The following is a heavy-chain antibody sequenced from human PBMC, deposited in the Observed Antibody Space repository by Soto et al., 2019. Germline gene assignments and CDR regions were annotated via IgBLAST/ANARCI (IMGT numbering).Heavy chain of an antibody. CDR3: ARIYKMYSDFCSGYWDCDY. V-gene: IGHV1-46*01. Sequence: ASVKVSCKASGYTFTSYYMHWVRQAPGQGLEWMGIINPSGGSTSYAQKFQGRVTMTRDTSTSTVYMELSSLRSEDTAVYYCARIYKMYSDFCSGYWDCDYWGQGTLVTVSS. CDR1: GYTFTSYY. J-gene: IGHJ4*02. D-gene: IGHD3-3*01. CDR2: INPSGGST.